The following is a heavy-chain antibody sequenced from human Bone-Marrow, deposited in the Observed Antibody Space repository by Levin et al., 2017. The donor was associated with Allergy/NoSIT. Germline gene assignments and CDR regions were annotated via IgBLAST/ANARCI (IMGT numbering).Heavy chain of an antibody. D-gene: IGHD4/OR15-4a*01. CDR3: AKVQHWLLDF. CDR1: GFTFSHFG. Sequence: GGSLRRSCVGSGFTFSHFGIYWVRQAPGKGLEWVAVISFDGGNVNYADSVKGRFTISRDNSKDTVYLQMTSLRSEDTAVYFCAKVQHWLLDFWGQGTLVTVSP. V-gene: IGHV3-30*18. CDR2: ISFDGGNV. J-gene: IGHJ4*02.